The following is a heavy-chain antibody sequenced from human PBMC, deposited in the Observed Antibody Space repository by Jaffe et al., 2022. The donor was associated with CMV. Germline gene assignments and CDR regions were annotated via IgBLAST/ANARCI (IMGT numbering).Heavy chain of an antibody. J-gene: IGHJ6*02. CDR2: IGTAGDT. D-gene: IGHD3-22*01. CDR3: ARGGVSGYYYDYYYGMDV. Sequence: EVQLVESGGGLVQPGGSLRLSCAASGFTFSSYDMHWVRQATGKGLEWVSAIGTAGDTYYPGSVKGRFTISRENAKNSLYLQMNSLRAGDTAVYYCARGGVSGYYYDYYYGMDVWGQGTTVTVSS. V-gene: IGHV3-13*01. CDR1: GFTFSSYD.